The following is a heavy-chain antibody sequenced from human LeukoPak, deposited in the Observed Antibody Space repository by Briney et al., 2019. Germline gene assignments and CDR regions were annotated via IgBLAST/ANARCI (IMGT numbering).Heavy chain of an antibody. CDR2: ITPSGGST. D-gene: IGHD1-1*01. Sequence: VASVKVSCKASGYTFTNYYMHWVRQAPGQGLEWLGLITPSGGSTWYAQKFQGRVTMTRDMSTSTDYMELSSLRSEDTAVYYCARDRGTWNDDGFDHWGQGTLVTVSS. V-gene: IGHV1-46*01. CDR3: ARDRGTWNDDGFDH. CDR1: GYTFTNYY. J-gene: IGHJ4*02.